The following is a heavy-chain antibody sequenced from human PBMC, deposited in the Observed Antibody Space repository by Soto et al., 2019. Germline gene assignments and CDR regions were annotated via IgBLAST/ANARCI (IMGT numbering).Heavy chain of an antibody. CDR1: GYTFTTSP. CDR3: ARADASGC. V-gene: IGHV1-3*04. CDR2: LNTGNGHT. J-gene: IGHJ4*02. D-gene: IGHD3-3*01. Sequence: ASVKASSKAAGYTFTTSPLHWIRQAPGQRLQWMGWLNTGNGHTKYSQTFQDRLTITRDTYASTPYMELSSLTSEDTAVDYCARADASGCWGQGTLVTVSS.